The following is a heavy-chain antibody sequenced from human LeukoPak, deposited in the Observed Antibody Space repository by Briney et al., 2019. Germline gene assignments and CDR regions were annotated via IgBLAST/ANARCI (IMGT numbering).Heavy chain of an antibody. CDR2: IKQDGSEK. J-gene: IGHJ4*02. V-gene: IGHV3-7*01. D-gene: IGHD7-27*01. CDR3: ARQELGIRYYFDY. Sequence: GASLRLSCAASGFTFSSYWMSWVRQAPGKGLEWVANIKQDGSEKYYVDSVKGRFTISRDNAKNSLYLQMNSLRAEDTAVYYCARQELGIRYYFDYWGQGTLVTVSS. CDR1: GFTFSSYW.